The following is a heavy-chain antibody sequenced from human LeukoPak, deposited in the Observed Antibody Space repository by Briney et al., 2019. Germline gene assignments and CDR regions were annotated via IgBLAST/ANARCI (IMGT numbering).Heavy chain of an antibody. J-gene: IGHJ4*02. CDR2: INPNSGGT. V-gene: IGHV1-2*02. CDR3: ARVRGYVWGSYRYTSLFDY. CDR1: GYTFTGYY. Sequence: ASVKVSCKASGYTFTGYYMHWVRQAPGQGLEWMGWINPNSGGTNYAQKFQGRVTITRETSISTAYMELSSLRSDDTAVYYCARVRGYVWGSYRYTSLFDYRGQGTLVTVSS. D-gene: IGHD3-16*02.